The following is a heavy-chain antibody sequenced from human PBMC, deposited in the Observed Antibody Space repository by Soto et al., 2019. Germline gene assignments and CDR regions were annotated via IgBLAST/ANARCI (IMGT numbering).Heavy chain of an antibody. CDR2: IYYSGST. CDR1: GGSISSGDYY. CDR3: ARDRLGQWAYGMDV. Sequence: QVQLQESGPGLVKPSQTLSLTCTVSGGSISSGDYYWSWIRQPPGKGLEWIGYIYYSGSTYYNPSLKSRVTXXVXTXXNQFSLKLSSVTAADTAVYYCARDRLGQWAYGMDVWGQGTTVTVSS. J-gene: IGHJ6*02. D-gene: IGHD2-8*01. V-gene: IGHV4-30-4*01.